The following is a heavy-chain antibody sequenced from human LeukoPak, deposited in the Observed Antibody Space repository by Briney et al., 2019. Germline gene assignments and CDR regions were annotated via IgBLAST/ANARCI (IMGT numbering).Heavy chain of an antibody. CDR2: IYYSGST. CDR3: ARSPSRRITIFGVVQYYFDY. J-gene: IGHJ4*02. Sequence: SETLSLTCTVSGGSVSSGSYYWSWIRQPPGKGLEWIGYIYYSGSTNYNPFLKSRVTISVDTSKNQFSLKLSSVTAADTAVYYCARSPSRRITIFGVVQYYFDYWGQGTLVTVSS. D-gene: IGHD3-3*01. CDR1: GGSVSSGSYY. V-gene: IGHV4-61*01.